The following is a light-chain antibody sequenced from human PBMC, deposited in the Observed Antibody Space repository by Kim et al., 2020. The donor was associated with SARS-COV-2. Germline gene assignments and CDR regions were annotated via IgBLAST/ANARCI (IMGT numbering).Light chain of an antibody. CDR3: QHYNSYPLT. J-gene: IGKJ4*02. V-gene: IGKV1-5*01. CDR2: DAS. Sequence: GDRVTITCRASQSISWWLAWYQQKPGKAPKLLIYDASTMESGVPSRFSGSASGTEFTLTINNLQPDDFATYCCQHYNSYPLTFGGGTKLDIK. CDR1: QSISWW.